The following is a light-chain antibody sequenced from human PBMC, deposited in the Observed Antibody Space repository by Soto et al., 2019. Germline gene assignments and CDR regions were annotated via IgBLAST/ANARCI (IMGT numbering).Light chain of an antibody. Sequence: EIVLTQSPATLSLSPGERATLSCRASQSVSRYLAWYQQKPGQAPRLLIYDASNRATGIPARFSGSESGTDLTLTISSLEPEDFALNCCQQRSDWASTFGGGTKVQIK. CDR3: QQRSDWAST. J-gene: IGKJ4*01. CDR1: QSVSRY. CDR2: DAS. V-gene: IGKV3-11*01.